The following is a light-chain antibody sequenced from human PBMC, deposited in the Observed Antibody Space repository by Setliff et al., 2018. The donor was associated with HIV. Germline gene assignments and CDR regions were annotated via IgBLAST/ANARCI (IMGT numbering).Light chain of an antibody. J-gene: IGKJ3*01. V-gene: IGKV1D-13*01. CDR1: QGISSA. Sequence: AIQLTQSPSSLSASVGDRVTITCRASQGISSALAWYQQKPGKAPKLLIYDASSLESGVPSRFSGSGSGTDFTLTISSLQPEDFATYYCQQFSNYAGVTFGPGTKVDIK. CDR3: QQFSNYAGVT. CDR2: DAS.